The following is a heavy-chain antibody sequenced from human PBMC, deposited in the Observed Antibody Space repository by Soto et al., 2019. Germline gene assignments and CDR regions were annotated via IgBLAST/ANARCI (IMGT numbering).Heavy chain of an antibody. D-gene: IGHD3-10*01. CDR1: GFTFTTYT. V-gene: IGHV3-21*01. Sequence: EVQLVESGGGLVEPGGSLRRSCAASGFTFTTYTMNWVRQAPGKGLEWVSSISAGGRSIYYTDSLKGRSTVSRDNSKNSLYLQMNSLRADDTAVYYCPRSTPGNPFDIWGQGTMVTVSS. CDR3: PRSTPGNPFDI. J-gene: IGHJ3*02. CDR2: ISAGGRSI.